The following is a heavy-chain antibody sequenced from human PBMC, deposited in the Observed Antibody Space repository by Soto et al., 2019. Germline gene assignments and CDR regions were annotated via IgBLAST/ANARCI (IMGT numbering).Heavy chain of an antibody. CDR2: INNGGGT. V-gene: IGHV1-2*02. J-gene: IGHJ4*02. CDR3: ATSSDWSPVLDY. Sequence: QVQLAQSGAEVAKPGASVKVSCKASQYTFTNFYLPWVRQAPGQRPEWMGWINNGGGTIYAQKFQGRLTMTRDTSISTAYMELSSLSSDDTAFYYGATSSDWSPVLDYWGQGTLVTVSS. D-gene: IGHD6-19*01. CDR1: QYTFTNFY.